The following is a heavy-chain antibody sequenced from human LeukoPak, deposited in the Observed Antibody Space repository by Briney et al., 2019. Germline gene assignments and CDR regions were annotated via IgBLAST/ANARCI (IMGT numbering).Heavy chain of an antibody. CDR1: GFTFDDYA. J-gene: IGHJ5*02. Sequence: PGGSLRLSCAASGFTFDDYAMHWVRQAPGEGLEWVSGISWNSGSIGYADSVKGRFTISRDNAKNSLYLQMNSLRAEDTALYYCAKSTGLRFLEWFSFDPWGQGTLVTVSS. D-gene: IGHD3-3*01. V-gene: IGHV3-9*01. CDR2: ISWNSGSI. CDR3: AKSTGLRFLEWFSFDP.